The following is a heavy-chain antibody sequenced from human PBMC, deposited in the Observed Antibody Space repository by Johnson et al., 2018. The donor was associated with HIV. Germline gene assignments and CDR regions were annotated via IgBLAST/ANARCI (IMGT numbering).Heavy chain of an antibody. CDR1: GFTFSSYW. D-gene: IGHD6-13*01. Sequence: VQLVESGGGLVQPGGSLRLSCAASGFTFSSYWMSWVRQAPGKGLEWVANIKQDGSGKYYVDSVKGRVPISRDNANNSLYLQMKSRRAEDTAVYYCARDQRHIAAAGPPDAFDIWGQGTMVTVSS. J-gene: IGHJ3*02. CDR3: ARDQRHIAAAGPPDAFDI. CDR2: IKQDGSGK. V-gene: IGHV3-7*05.